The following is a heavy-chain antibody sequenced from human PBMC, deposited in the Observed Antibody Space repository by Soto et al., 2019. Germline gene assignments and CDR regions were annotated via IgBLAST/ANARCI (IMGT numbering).Heavy chain of an antibody. CDR3: ARDYYATPRHHDILTGYYSKGRGIGLV. CDR1: GYTFTSYG. D-gene: IGHD3-9*01. J-gene: IGHJ4*02. CDR2: ISDYNGNT. V-gene: IGHV1-18*01. Sequence: QVQLVQSGAEVKKPGASVKVSCKASGYTFTSYGISWVRQAPGQGLEWMGWISDYNGNTNYAQKLQGRVTMTTDTYTSTAYMELVSLRPDDTAVYYCARDYYATPRHHDILTGYYSKGRGIGLVWGQGTLVTVSS.